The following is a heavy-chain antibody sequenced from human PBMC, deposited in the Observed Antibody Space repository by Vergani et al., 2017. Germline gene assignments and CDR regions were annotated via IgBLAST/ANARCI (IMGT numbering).Heavy chain of an antibody. V-gene: IGHV4-38-2*01. D-gene: IGHD1-26*01. CDR1: GNSINNNYY. J-gene: IGHJ4*02. CDR3: ARLIGSFQVDY. Sequence: QVQLQESGPGLVKPSETVSLTCAVSGNSINNNYYWGWIRQPPGKGLEWIGNIYHSGSTFYNPSLKSRVTISVDTSKNQFSLKVSSVTAADSAVYFCARLIGSFQVDYWGQGALVTVSS. CDR2: IYHSGST.